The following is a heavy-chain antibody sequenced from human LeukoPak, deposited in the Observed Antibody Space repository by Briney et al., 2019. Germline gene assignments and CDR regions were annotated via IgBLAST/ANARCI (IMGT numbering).Heavy chain of an antibody. J-gene: IGHJ4*02. D-gene: IGHD3-10*02. Sequence: GGSLRLSCAASGFTFSDYNMRWIRQAPGKGLEWVSSISRSGSTKYYADSVKGRFTISRDNAKNSLFLQMNSLRVDDTAVYYCARDLCWGCFDDWGQGNLVTVSS. CDR2: ISRSGSTK. CDR3: ARDLCWGCFDD. V-gene: IGHV3-11*01. CDR1: GFTFSDYN.